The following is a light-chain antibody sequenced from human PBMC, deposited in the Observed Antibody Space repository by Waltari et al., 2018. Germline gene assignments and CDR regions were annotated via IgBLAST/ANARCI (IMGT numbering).Light chain of an antibody. Sequence: EILLTQSPVTLSVSPGERATLSCKASQSVRSYLAWYQQKPGQAPRLLIYDASNRASGSPARFSGSGSGTDFKHTISNVEPEDFAVYYCQQRHDWPLNFGGGTKLEIK. CDR3: QQRHDWPLN. CDR1: QSVRSY. CDR2: DAS. V-gene: IGKV3-11*01. J-gene: IGKJ4*01.